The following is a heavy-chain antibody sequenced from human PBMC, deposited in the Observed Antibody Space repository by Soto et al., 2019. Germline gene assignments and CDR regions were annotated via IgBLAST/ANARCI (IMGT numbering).Heavy chain of an antibody. J-gene: IGHJ4*02. D-gene: IGHD7-27*01. CDR2: IYDGGTA. Sequence: QVQLQESGPRLVSPSQTLSLTCTVSGGSISSAAYCWSWIRQSPDKGLEWIGHIYDGGTAYSSPSLKGRVTISADTSETQFSLKLNSVSAADTAVYYCARGPSGDKVHYWGQGIQVTVSS. CDR3: ARGPSGDKVHY. CDR1: GGSISSAAYC. V-gene: IGHV4-30-4*01.